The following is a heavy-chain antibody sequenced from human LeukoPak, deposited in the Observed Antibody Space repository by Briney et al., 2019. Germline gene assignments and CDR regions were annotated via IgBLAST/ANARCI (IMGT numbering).Heavy chain of an antibody. Sequence: ASVKVSCKASGYTFTNYGIAWVRQAPGQGLEWMGWISAHNGNTNYAQKFQGRVTMTTDTPTRTAYMELRSLRSDDTALYYCARDGYFDYWGQGTLVTDSS. CDR2: ISAHNGNT. CDR3: ARDGYFDY. V-gene: IGHV1-18*01. CDR1: GYTFTNYG. J-gene: IGHJ4*02.